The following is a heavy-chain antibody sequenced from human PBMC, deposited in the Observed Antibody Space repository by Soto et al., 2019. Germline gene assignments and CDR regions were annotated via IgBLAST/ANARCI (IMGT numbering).Heavy chain of an antibody. Sequence: ASVKVSCKASGYAFTSYYMHWVRQAPGQGLEWMGIINPSGGSTSYAQKFQGRVTMTRDTSTSTVYMELSSLRSEDTAVYYCVTLRYDILTGYYTVDDAFDIWGQGTMVTVSS. D-gene: IGHD3-9*01. J-gene: IGHJ3*02. CDR2: INPSGGST. CDR3: VTLRYDILTGYYTVDDAFDI. CDR1: GYAFTSYY. V-gene: IGHV1-46*01.